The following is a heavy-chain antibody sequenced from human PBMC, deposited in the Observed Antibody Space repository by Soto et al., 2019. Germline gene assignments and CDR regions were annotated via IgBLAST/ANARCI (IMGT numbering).Heavy chain of an antibody. CDR1: GFSFSSYA. CDR2: FSAGGRA. Sequence: GGSLRLSCEASGFSFSSYALSWVRQAPGKGLEWVSTFSAGGRAYYADSVKGRFTIAKDFSKNTLHLQTNSLRAEDTAVYYCAKESMPEHYGDTLFDHSGQGTRVTVSS. J-gene: IGHJ4*02. D-gene: IGHD4-17*01. V-gene: IGHV3-23*01. CDR3: AKESMPEHYGDTLFDH.